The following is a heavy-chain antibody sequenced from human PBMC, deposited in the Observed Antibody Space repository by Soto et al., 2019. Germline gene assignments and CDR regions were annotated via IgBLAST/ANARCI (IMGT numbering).Heavy chain of an antibody. CDR1: GFTFSSYW. Sequence: TGGSLRLSCAASGFTFSSYWMSWVRQAPGKGLEWVANIKQDGSEKYYVDSVKGRFTISRDNAKNSLYLQMNSLRAEDTAVYYCARDTYLTIFGVVNYGMDVWGQGTTVTVSS. J-gene: IGHJ6*02. D-gene: IGHD3-3*01. CDR3: ARDTYLTIFGVVNYGMDV. CDR2: IKQDGSEK. V-gene: IGHV3-7*01.